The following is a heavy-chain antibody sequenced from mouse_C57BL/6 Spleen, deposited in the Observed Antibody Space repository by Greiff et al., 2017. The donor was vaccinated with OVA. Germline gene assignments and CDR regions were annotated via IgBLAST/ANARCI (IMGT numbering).Heavy chain of an antibody. CDR2: ISGGGGNT. CDR3: ARNSMDAMDY. D-gene: IGHD2-10*02. Sequence: EVMLVESGGGLVKPGGSLKLSCAASGFTFSSYTMSWVRQTPEKRLEWVATISGGGGNTYYPDSVKGRFTISRDNAKNTLYLQMSSLRSEDTALYYCARNSMDAMDYWGQGTSVTVSS. J-gene: IGHJ4*01. CDR1: GFTFSSYT. V-gene: IGHV5-9*01.